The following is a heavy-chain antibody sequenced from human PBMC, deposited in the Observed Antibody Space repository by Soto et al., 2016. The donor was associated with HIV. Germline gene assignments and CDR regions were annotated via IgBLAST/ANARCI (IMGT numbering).Heavy chain of an antibody. D-gene: IGHD1-1*01. CDR3: ARVGYDWNDAGAFDI. CDR1: GYTFTGYY. J-gene: IGHJ3*02. CDR2: INPNSGGT. V-gene: IGHV1-2*02. Sequence: QDQLVQSGAEVKKPGASVKVSCKASGYTFTGYYMHWVRQAPGQGLEWMGWINPNSGGTNYAQKFQGRVTMTRDTSISTAYMELSRLRSDDTAVYYCARVGYDWNDAGAFDIWGQGTMVTVSS.